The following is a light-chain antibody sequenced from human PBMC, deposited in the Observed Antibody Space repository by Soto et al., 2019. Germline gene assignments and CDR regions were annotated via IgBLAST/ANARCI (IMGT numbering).Light chain of an antibody. CDR3: QQDYNV. CDR2: GAS. J-gene: IGKJ3*01. V-gene: IGKV3D-7*01. Sequence: EIVMTQSPATLSLSPGERATLSCRASQSVSSSYLSWYQQKPGQAPRLLIYGASTRATGIPARFSGSGSGTDFTLTISSLQPEDFAVYYCQQDYNVFGPGTKVDIK. CDR1: QSVSSSY.